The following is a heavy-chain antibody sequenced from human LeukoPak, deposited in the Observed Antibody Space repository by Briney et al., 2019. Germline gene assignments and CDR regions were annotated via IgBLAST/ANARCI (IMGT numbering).Heavy chain of an antibody. CDR1: GDSLYY. V-gene: IGHV4-39*07. D-gene: IGHD3-10*01. J-gene: IGHJ5*02. Sequence: PSETLSLTCTVSGDSLYYWGWIRQPPGKGLEWIGSIYYSGSTYYNPSLKSRVTISVDTSKNQFSLKLSSVTAADTAVYYCARNQLLWFGELLYMGTGDNWFDPWGQGTLVTVSS. CDR3: ARNQLLWFGELLYMGTGDNWFDP. CDR2: IYYSGST.